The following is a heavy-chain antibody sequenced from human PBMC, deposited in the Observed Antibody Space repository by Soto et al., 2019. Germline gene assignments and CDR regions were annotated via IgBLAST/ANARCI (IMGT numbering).Heavy chain of an antibody. J-gene: IGHJ6*02. CDR1: GYTFTSYG. CDR2: ISAYNGNT. Sequence: QVQLVQSGAEVKKPGASVKVSCKASGYTFTSYGISWVRQAPGQGLEWMGWISAYNGNTNYAQKLQGRVTMXXDXSXXTAYMELRSLRSDDTAVYYCARRDSGEGYYYGMDVWGQGTTVTVSS. CDR3: ARRDSGEGYYYGMDV. V-gene: IGHV1-18*01. D-gene: IGHD4-17*01.